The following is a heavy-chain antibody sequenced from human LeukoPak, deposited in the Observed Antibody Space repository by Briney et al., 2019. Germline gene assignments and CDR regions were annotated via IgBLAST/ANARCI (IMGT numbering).Heavy chain of an antibody. V-gene: IGHV4-4*02. D-gene: IGHD3-9*01. CDR1: GGSIIRSNW. CDR3: TTYYNILTGYTFDS. Sequence: SGTLSVTCVVSGGSIIRSNWWSWVRQSPDKGLEWIGEIDHSGDTNYKWSLRNRVTMSVDRSKNQFSLKLTSVTAADTAVYYCTTYYNILTGYTFDSWGPGTLVTVFS. CDR2: IDHSGDT. J-gene: IGHJ4*02.